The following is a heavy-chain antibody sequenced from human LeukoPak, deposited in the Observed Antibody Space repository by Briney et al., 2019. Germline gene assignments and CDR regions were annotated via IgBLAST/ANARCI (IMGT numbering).Heavy chain of an antibody. CDR2: IYYSGST. CDR3: ARGIQQLPIGYYGMDV. V-gene: IGHV4-59*01. J-gene: IGHJ6*02. Sequence: SETLSLTCTVSGGSISSYYWSWIRHPPGKGLEWIGYIYYSGSTNYNPSLKSRVTISVDTSKNQFSLKLSSVTAADTAVYYCARGIQQLPIGYYGMDVWGQGTTVTVSS. D-gene: IGHD5-18*01. CDR1: GGSISSYY.